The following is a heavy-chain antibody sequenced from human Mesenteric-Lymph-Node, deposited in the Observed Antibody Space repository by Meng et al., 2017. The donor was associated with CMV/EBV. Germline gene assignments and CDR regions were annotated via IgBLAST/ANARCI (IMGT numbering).Heavy chain of an antibody. D-gene: IGHD2-8*01. Sequence: GGSLRLSCAASGFTFGTFAMHWVRQAPGKGLEWVAFIWYDGSNKRYVESVKGRLTISRDNSKNTLYLQMNSLRLEDTAMYYCAKDHCTNAVCSFDFWGQGTLVTVSS. CDR1: GFTFGTFA. CDR3: AKDHCTNAVCSFDF. CDR2: IWYDGSNK. J-gene: IGHJ4*02. V-gene: IGHV3-30*02.